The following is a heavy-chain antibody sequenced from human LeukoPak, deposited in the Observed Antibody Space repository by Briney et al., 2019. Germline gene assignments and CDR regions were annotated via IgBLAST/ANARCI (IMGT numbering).Heavy chain of an antibody. V-gene: IGHV5-51*01. CDR2: IYPGDSDT. CDR3: ARLTVVAARTGGNWFDP. D-gene: IGHD2-15*01. CDR1: GYSFTSYW. J-gene: IGHJ5*02. Sequence: GESLKISCKGSGYSFTSYWIGWVRQMPGKGLEWMGIIYPGDSDTRYSPSFQGQVTISADKSISTAYLQWSSLKASDTAMYYCARLTVVAARTGGNWFDPWGQGTLVTVSS.